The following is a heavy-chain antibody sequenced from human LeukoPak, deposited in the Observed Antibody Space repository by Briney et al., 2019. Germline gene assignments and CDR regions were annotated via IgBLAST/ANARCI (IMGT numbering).Heavy chain of an antibody. D-gene: IGHD6-19*01. CDR1: GYTFTSYY. Sequence: GASVKVSCKASGYTFTSYYMHWVRQAPGQGLEWMGIINPSGGSTSYAQKFQGRVTMTRDTSTGTVYMELGSLRSEDTAVYYCARGAVAGYYFDYWGQGTLVTVSS. CDR2: INPSGGST. CDR3: ARGAVAGYYFDY. V-gene: IGHV1-46*01. J-gene: IGHJ4*02.